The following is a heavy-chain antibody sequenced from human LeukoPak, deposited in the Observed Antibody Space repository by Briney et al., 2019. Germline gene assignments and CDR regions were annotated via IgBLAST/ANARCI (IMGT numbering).Heavy chain of an antibody. D-gene: IGHD3-22*01. CDR1: GFTFSSYA. J-gene: IGHJ4*02. V-gene: IGHV3-23*01. CDR2: ISGSGGST. CDR3: ANRGDYDSSGYLRTY. Sequence: PGGSLRLSCAASGFTFSSYAMSWVRQAPGKGLEWVSAISGSGGSTYYADSVKGRFTISRDNSKNTLHLQMNSLRAEDTAVYYCANRGDYDSSGYLRTYWGQGTLVTVSS.